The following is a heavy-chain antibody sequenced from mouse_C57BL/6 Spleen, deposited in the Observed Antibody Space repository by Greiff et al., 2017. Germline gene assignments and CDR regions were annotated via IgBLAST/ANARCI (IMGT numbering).Heavy chain of an antibody. V-gene: IGHV6-3*01. CDR2: IRLKSDNYAT. CDR1: GFTFSNYW. D-gene: IGHD2-4*01. J-gene: IGHJ2*01. CDR3: TVGYDYDAFDY. Sequence: DVQLQESGGGLVQPGGSMKLSCVASGFTFSNYWMNWVRQSPEKGLEWVAQIRLKSDNYATHYAESVKGRFTISRDDSKSSVYLQMNNLRAEDTGMYYCTVGYDYDAFDYWGQGTTLTVSS.